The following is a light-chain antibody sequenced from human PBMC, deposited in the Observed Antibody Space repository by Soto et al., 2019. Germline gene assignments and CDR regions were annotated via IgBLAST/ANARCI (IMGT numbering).Light chain of an antibody. Sequence: QSALTQPASVSGSPGQSITISCTGTTSDVGAYNYDSWYQQYPGEAPKVIIYDVSHRPAGVSNRLSGSNSGHTASLTISGLLIQDGADYYCSSYTSASTYVFGTGTKLTVL. CDR2: DVS. CDR1: TSDVGAYNY. J-gene: IGLJ1*01. V-gene: IGLV2-14*01. CDR3: SSYTSASTYV.